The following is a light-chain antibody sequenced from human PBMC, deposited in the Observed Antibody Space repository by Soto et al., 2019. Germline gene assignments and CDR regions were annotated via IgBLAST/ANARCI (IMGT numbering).Light chain of an antibody. CDR3: QQFSSYPLT. CDR1: QSVSSSY. J-gene: IGKJ4*01. V-gene: IGKV3-20*01. Sequence: IVLTQSPGTLSLSPGERATLSCMASQSVSSSYLAWYQQKPGQAPRLLIYDASSRATGIPDRFSGGGSGTDFTLTISRLEPEDFAVYYCQQFSSYPLTFGGGTKVDI. CDR2: DAS.